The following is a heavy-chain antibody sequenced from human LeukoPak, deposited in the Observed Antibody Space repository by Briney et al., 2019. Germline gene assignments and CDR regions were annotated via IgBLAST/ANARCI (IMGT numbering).Heavy chain of an antibody. CDR3: ARGRRDGYNFDY. D-gene: IGHD5-24*01. Sequence: SLSLTCTVSGGSINSGGYYWSWIRQHPGKGLEWIGYLYYSGSTYYNPSLKSRITITLDTSKNQFSLKLSSVTAADTAVYYCARGRRDGYNFDYWGQGTLVTVSS. J-gene: IGHJ4*02. V-gene: IGHV4-31*03. CDR1: GGSINSGGYY. CDR2: LYYSGST.